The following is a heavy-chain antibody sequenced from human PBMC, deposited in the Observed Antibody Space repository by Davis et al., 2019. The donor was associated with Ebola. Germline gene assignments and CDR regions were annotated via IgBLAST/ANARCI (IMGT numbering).Heavy chain of an antibody. J-gene: IGHJ4*02. D-gene: IGHD6-13*01. CDR1: GGSISSYY. Sequence: ETLSLTCTVSGGSISSYYWSWIRQPPGKGLEWIGYIYYSGSTNYNPSLKSRVTISVDTSKNQFSLKLSSVTAADTAVYYCAARTTGIGRYWGQGTLVTVSS. CDR2: IYYSGST. V-gene: IGHV4-59*12. CDR3: AARTTGIGRY.